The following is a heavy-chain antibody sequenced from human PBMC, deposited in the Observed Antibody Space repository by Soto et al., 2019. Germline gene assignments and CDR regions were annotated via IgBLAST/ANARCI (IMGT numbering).Heavy chain of an antibody. CDR3: TGWKLVVRAAIPLSDY. J-gene: IGHJ4*01. D-gene: IGHD2-2*02. CDR1: GFTFSSYA. CDR2: ISGSGGST. Sequence: GGSLRLSCAASGFTFSSYAMSWVRQAPGKGLEWVSAISGSGGSTYYADSVKGRFTISRDNSKNTLYLQMNSLRAEDTAVYYCTGWKLVVRAAIPLSDYWGHGTLVTVSS. V-gene: IGHV3-23*01.